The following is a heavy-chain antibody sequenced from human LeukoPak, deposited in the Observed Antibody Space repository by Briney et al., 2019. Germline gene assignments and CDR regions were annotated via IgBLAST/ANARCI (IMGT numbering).Heavy chain of an antibody. J-gene: IGHJ4*02. CDR2: ILYDGTNH. V-gene: IGHV3-30-3*01. CDR1: GFTFSTYA. D-gene: IGHD4-17*01. Sequence: GGSLRLSCAASGFTFSTYAMHWVRQAPGKGLEWVAVILYDGTNHYYADSVKGRFTISRDNSRNTLYLQMTSLKVEDTAVYYCARDFRDYRDYVAYFDSWGQGTLVTVSS. CDR3: ARDFRDYRDYVAYFDS.